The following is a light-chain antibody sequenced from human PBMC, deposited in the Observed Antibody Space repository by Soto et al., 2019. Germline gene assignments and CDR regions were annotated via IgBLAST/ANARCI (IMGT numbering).Light chain of an antibody. V-gene: IGKV3-20*01. J-gene: IGKJ3*01. CDR2: GAS. CDR1: QSVSSSY. CDR3: QQYGSSQFT. Sequence: EIVLTQSPDTLSLSPGERATIFCRASQSVSSSYLAWYQQKPGQAPRLLIYGASSRATGIPDRFSGSGSGTDFTLSISRLEPEDFAVYYCQQYGSSQFTFGPGTKVDLK.